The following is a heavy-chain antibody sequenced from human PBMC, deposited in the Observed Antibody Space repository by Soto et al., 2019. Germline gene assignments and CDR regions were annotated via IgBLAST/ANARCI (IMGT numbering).Heavy chain of an antibody. CDR1: GYTVTDYA. J-gene: IGHJ4*02. D-gene: IGHD6-19*01. CDR3: ARGHSGWYYLGDN. Sequence: QVHLVQSGAEVKKPGASVKVSCKASGYTVTDYAIYWVHQAPGQSLEWMGWITPGNGKTRYSEKFQGRVTITWDTSATTAYMELSSLRSEDTAVYYCARGHSGWYYLGDNWGQGTLVTVSS. CDR2: ITPGNGKT. V-gene: IGHV1-3*01.